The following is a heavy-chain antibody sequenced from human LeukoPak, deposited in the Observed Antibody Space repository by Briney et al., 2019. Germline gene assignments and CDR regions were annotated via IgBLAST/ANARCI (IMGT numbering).Heavy chain of an antibody. J-gene: IGHJ4*02. D-gene: IGHD3-22*01. CDR3: ALFIRNCYDSSGYWPYFDY. V-gene: IGHV1-2*02. Sequence: GASVKVSCKASGYTFTGYYMHWVRQAPGQGLEWMGWINPNSGGTNYAQKFQGRVTMTRDTSISTAYMELSRLRSDDTAVYYCALFIRNCYDSSGYWPYFDYWGQGTLVTVSS. CDR2: INPNSGGT. CDR1: GYTFTGYY.